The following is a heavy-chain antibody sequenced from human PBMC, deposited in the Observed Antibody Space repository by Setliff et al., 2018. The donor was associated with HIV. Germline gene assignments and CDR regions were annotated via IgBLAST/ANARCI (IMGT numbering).Heavy chain of an antibody. CDR1: GYSISSGYY. CDR3: ARAPFYYGSGSYQTFDY. V-gene: IGHV4-38-2*01. Sequence: LSLTCAVSGYSISSGYYWGWIRQPPGKGLEWIGSFYHSGSTYYNPSLRSRVTISVDTSKNQFSLKLSSVTAADSAVYYCARAPFYYGSGSYQTFDYWGQGTLVTVSS. D-gene: IGHD3-10*01. J-gene: IGHJ4*02. CDR2: FYHSGST.